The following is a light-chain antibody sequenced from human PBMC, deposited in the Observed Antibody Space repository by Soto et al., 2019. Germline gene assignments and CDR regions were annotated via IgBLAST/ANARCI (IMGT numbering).Light chain of an antibody. CDR3: SSHTSSSTYYV. J-gene: IGLJ1*01. CDR1: SSDVGGYNY. V-gene: IGLV2-14*01. CDR2: DVS. Sequence: QSALTQPASVSGSPGQSITISCTGTSSDVGGYNYVSWYQQHPGKAPKLMIYDVSNRPSGVSNRFSGSKSANTASLTISGLQAEDEADYYCSSHTSSSTYYVFGTGTKVTV.